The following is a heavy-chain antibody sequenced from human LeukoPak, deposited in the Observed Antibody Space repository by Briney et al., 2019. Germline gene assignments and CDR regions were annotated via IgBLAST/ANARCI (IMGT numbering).Heavy chain of an antibody. J-gene: IGHJ5*02. Sequence: GGSLRLSCAASGFKFSDYYMSWIRQAPGKGLEWLSYIGSSGDTKYYADFVKGRFTISRDNAKNSLYLQMNSLRADDSAVYYCAKTITLAAAGRENWFDPWGQGTLVTVSS. CDR2: IGSSGDTK. CDR1: GFKFSDYY. CDR3: AKTITLAAAGRENWFDP. D-gene: IGHD6-13*01. V-gene: IGHV3-11*04.